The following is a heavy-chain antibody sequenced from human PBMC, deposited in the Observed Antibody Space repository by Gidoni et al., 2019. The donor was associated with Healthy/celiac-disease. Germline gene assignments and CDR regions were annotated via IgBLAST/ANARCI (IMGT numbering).Heavy chain of an antibody. V-gene: IGHV3-9*01. CDR1: GFPFDDYA. D-gene: IGHD1-7*01. CDR3: AKEEGWNYGGFDY. Sequence: EVQLVESGGGLVQPGRSLRLSCAASGFPFDDYAMHWVRQAPGKGLEWVAGISWNSGSIGYADSVKGRFTISRDNAKNSLYLQMNSLRAEDTALYYCAKEEGWNYGGFDYWGQGTLVTVSS. CDR2: ISWNSGSI. J-gene: IGHJ4*02.